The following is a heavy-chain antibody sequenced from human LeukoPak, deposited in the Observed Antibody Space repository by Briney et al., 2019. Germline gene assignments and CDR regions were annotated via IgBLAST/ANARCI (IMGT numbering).Heavy chain of an antibody. CDR3: AREVYSSRRPPYYFDY. CDR2: IYSSGST. Sequence: PSETLSLTCTVSGDSISSGSSYWSWIRQPAGKGLEWIGRIYSSGSTNYNPSLKSRVTISVDTPRNQFSLKLSSVTAADTAVYYCAREVYSSRRPPYYFDYWGQGTLVTVSS. J-gene: IGHJ4*02. CDR1: GDSISSGSSY. D-gene: IGHD6-13*01. V-gene: IGHV4-61*02.